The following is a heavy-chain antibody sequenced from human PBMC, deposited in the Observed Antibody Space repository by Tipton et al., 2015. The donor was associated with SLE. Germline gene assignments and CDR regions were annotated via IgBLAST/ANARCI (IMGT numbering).Heavy chain of an antibody. Sequence: TLSLTCTVSGGSISSSYWSWIRQPPGKGLEWIGYIYYSGSTNYNPSLKSRDTISVDTSKNQFSLKLSSVTAADTAVYYCARPNWGGGWSFDLWGRGTLVTVSS. V-gene: IGHV4-59*01. J-gene: IGHJ2*01. CDR2: IYYSGST. CDR1: GGSISSSY. D-gene: IGHD7-27*01. CDR3: ARPNWGGGWSFDL.